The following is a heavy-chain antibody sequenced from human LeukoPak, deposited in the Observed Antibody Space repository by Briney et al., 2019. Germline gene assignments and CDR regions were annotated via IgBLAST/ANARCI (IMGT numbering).Heavy chain of an antibody. CDR2: INPNSGGT. J-gene: IGHJ5*02. Sequence: ASVKVSCKASGYTFTGYYMHWVRQAPGQGLEWMGWINPNSGGTNYAQKFQGRVTMTRDTSISTAYMELSRLRSDDTAVYYCARSRYCGGDCYSGGWFDPWGQGTLVTVSS. CDR3: ARSRYCGGDCYSGGWFDP. D-gene: IGHD2-21*02. CDR1: GYTFTGYY. V-gene: IGHV1-2*02.